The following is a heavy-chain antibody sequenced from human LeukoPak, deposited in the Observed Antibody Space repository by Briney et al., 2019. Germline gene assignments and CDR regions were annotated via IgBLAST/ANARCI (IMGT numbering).Heavy chain of an antibody. D-gene: IGHD3-3*01. Sequence: GASVKVSCKASGYTFTGYYMHWVRQAPGQGLEWMGWINPNSGGTNYAQKFQGRVTMTRDTSISTAYMELSRLRSDDTAVYYCARDRALRFLEWLLDYWGQGTLVTVSS. V-gene: IGHV1-2*02. CDR1: GYTFTGYY. CDR3: ARDRALRFLEWLLDY. J-gene: IGHJ4*02. CDR2: INPNSGGT.